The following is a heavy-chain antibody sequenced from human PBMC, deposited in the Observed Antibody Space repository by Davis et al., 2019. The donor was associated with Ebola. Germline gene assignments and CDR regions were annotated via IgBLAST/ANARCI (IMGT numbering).Heavy chain of an antibody. D-gene: IGHD6-19*01. CDR2: FDPEDGDT. CDR1: GYTLTEFS. V-gene: IGHV1-24*01. Sequence: AASVKVSCKVSGYTLTEFSMHWVRQAPGQGLEWMGGFDPEDGDTNYAQKFQGRVTMTEDTSTDTAYMELSSLRSEDTAVDYCATDSPRGKNSGWYMGSYYYGMDVWGQGTTVTVSS. CDR3: ATDSPRGKNSGWYMGSYYYGMDV. J-gene: IGHJ6*02.